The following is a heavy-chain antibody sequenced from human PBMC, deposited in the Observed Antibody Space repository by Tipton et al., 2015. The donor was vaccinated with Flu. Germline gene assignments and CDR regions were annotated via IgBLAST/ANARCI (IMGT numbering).Heavy chain of an antibody. V-gene: IGHV4-38-2*02. Sequence: TLSLTCTVSAYSISSGYYWGWIRQPPGKGLEWIGSIYHSGSTYYNPSLKSRVTMSIDTSKNQFSLKLSSVTAADTAVYCCARLLREYGLGRGFFDYWGQGTLVTVSS. CDR3: ARLLREYGLGRGFFDY. CDR2: IYHSGST. J-gene: IGHJ4*02. D-gene: IGHD3-10*01. CDR1: AYSISSGYY.